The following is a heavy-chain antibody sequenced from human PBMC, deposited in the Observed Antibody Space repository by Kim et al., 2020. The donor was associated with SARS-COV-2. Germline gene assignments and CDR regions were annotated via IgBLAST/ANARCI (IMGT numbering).Heavy chain of an antibody. V-gene: IGHV1-18*01. CDR3: ASSQGGY. Sequence: YNGNTNYAQKLQGRVTMTTDTSTSTAYMELRSLRSDDTAVYYCASSQGGYWGQGTLVTVSS. CDR2: YNGNT. J-gene: IGHJ4*02. D-gene: IGHD3-16*01.